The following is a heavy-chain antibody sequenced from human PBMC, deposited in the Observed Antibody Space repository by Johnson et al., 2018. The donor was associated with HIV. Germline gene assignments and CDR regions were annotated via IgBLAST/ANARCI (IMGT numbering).Heavy chain of an antibody. CDR1: GFTFSNAW. CDR3: TTDRRSGSYWLGTFDI. D-gene: IGHD1-26*01. Sequence: VQLVESGGRVVQRGGSLRLSCAASGFTFSNAWMSWVRQAPGKGLEWVGRIKSKTDGGTTDYAAPVKARFTIPRDDSKHTLYLQMNSLKTEDTAVYYCTTDRRSGSYWLGTFDIWGQGTMVTVAS. V-gene: IGHV3-15*01. J-gene: IGHJ3*02. CDR2: IKSKTDGGTT.